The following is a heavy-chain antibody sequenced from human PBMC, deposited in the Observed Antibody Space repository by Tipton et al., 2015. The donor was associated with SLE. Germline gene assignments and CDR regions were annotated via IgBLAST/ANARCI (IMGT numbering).Heavy chain of an antibody. Sequence: GSLRLSCAASGFTVSGNYMHWVRQAPGKGLEWASVIYAGGATYYADSVKGRFTISRDNSKNTLYLQINSLRAEDTAVYYCAGEGIAVAGSHYYYGMDGWGQGTTVTVSS. D-gene: IGHD6-13*01. CDR3: AGEGIAVAGSHYYYGMDG. CDR2: IYAGGAT. J-gene: IGHJ6*02. V-gene: IGHV3-53*01. CDR1: GFTVSGNY.